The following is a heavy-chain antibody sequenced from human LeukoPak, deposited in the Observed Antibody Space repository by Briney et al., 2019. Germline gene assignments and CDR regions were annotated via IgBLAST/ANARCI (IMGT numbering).Heavy chain of an antibody. CDR2: ISAYNGNT. Sequence: ASVTVSFTASGYTFTSYGISWVRQAPGQGGEWMGWISAYNGNTNYAQKLQGRVTMTTETYTSTDYMELRSLRSDHTAVYYRARAVDSSSLYVPPHFDYWGQGTLVTVSS. CDR1: GYTFTSYG. J-gene: IGHJ4*02. V-gene: IGHV1-18*01. CDR3: ARAVDSSSLYVPPHFDY. D-gene: IGHD6-13*01.